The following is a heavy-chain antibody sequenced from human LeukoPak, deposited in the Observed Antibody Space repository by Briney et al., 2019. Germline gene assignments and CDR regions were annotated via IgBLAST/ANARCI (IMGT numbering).Heavy chain of an antibody. CDR1: GVSITSGTSY. V-gene: IGHV4-39*07. CDR3: ARDALIWLGELLSRSWFDP. CDR2: IYYTGST. J-gene: IGHJ5*02. D-gene: IGHD3-10*01. Sequence: SETLSLTCTVSGVSITSGTSYWGWIRQPPGKGLEWIGNIYYTGSTFDNPSLKSRVTISVDTSKKQFSLKLSSVTAADTAVYYCARDALIWLGELLSRSWFDPWGQGTLVTVSS.